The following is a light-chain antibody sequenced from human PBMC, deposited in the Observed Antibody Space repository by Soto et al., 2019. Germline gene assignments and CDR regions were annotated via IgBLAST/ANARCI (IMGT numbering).Light chain of an antibody. J-gene: IGLJ1*01. V-gene: IGLV2-14*03. Sequence: QSALTQPASVSGSPGQSITISCTGTSSDVGGFNYVSWYQQHPGKAPKLMIYDVTNRPSGVSYRFSGSKSGNTASLTIPGLQAEDEADYYCSSYTSSSTYVSGTGTKVTVL. CDR2: DVT. CDR1: SSDVGGFNY. CDR3: SSYTSSSTYV.